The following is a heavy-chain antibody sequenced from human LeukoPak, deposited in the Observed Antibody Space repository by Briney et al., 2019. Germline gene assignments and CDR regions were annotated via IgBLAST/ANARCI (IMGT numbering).Heavy chain of an antibody. D-gene: IGHD2-2*01. CDR3: ASPPYYAPTGVFYYYYGMDV. J-gene: IGHJ6*02. V-gene: IGHV3-23*01. CDR2: ISGSGDST. CDR1: GFTFSSYA. Sequence: HTGGSLRLSCAASGFTFSSYAMSWVRQAPGKGLEWVSAISGSGDSTYYADSVKGRFTISRDNSKNTLYLQMNSLRAEDTAVYYCASPPYYAPTGVFYYYYGMDVWGQGTTVTVSS.